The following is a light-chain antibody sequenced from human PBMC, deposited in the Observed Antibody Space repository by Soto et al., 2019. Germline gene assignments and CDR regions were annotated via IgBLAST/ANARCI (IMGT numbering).Light chain of an antibody. J-gene: IGLJ2*01. CDR3: SSYAGSNILGV. V-gene: IGLV2-8*01. Sequence: QSALTQPPSASGSPGQSVTISCTGTSSDVGGYNYVSWYQQHPGKAPKLMLYEVSKRPSGVPDRFSGSKSGNTASLTVSGLQAEDQAYYDCSSYAGSNILGVFGGGTKLTVL. CDR2: EVS. CDR1: SSDVGGYNY.